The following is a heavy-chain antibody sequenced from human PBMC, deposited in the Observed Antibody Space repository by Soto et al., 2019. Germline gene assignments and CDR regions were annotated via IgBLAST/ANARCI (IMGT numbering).Heavy chain of an antibody. D-gene: IGHD6-13*01. CDR1: GGSISSSSYY. J-gene: IGHJ5*02. Sequence: AETLSRTCTVSGGSISSSSYYWGWIRQPPGKGLEWIGSIYYSGSTYYNPSLKSRVTISVDTSKNQFSLKLSSVTAADTAVYYCARHVAAAGTVWWFDPWGQGTLVTVSS. V-gene: IGHV4-39*01. CDR2: IYYSGST. CDR3: ARHVAAAGTVWWFDP.